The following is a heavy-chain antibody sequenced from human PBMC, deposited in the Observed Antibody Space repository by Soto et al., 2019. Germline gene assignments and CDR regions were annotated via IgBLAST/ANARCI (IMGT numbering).Heavy chain of an antibody. CDR1: GYTFTSYD. D-gene: IGHD3-16*02. CDR2: MKPNSGNT. CDR3: ARGPYDYIWGSYRYNWFDP. J-gene: IGHJ5*02. Sequence: ASVKVSCKASGYTFTSYDINWVRQATGQGLEWMGWMKPNSGNTGYAQKFQGRVTMTRNTSISTAYMELSSLGSEDTAVYYCARGPYDYIWGSYRYNWFDPWGQGTLVTVSS. V-gene: IGHV1-8*01.